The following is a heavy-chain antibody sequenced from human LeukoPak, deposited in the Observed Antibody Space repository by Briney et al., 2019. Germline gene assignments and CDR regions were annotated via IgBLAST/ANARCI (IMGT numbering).Heavy chain of an antibody. CDR1: GFTFSSYS. V-gene: IGHV3-21*01. CDR3: ARDLSRGYSYGGPGGDWFDP. D-gene: IGHD5-18*01. J-gene: IGHJ5*02. Sequence: GGSLRLSCAASGFTFSSYSMNWVRQAPGKGLEWVSSISSSSSYIYYADSVKGRFTVSRDNAKNSLYLQMNSLRAEDTAVYYCARDLSRGYSYGGPGGDWFDPWGQGTLVTVSS. CDR2: ISSSSSYI.